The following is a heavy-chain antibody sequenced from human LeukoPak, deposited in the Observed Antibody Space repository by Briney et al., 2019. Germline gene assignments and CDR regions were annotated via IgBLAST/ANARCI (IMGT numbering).Heavy chain of an antibody. D-gene: IGHD3-10*01. CDR2: INRDGSTT. CDR1: GFTFSNYW. Sequence: GGSLRLSCAASGFTFSNYWVHWVRQAPGKGLEGVSRINRDGSTTKYADSVKGRFTVSRDNAKNTLNLQMNSLRAEDTAVYYCARDKKSGESSEIDYWGQGTLVTVSS. J-gene: IGHJ4*02. V-gene: IGHV3-74*03. CDR3: ARDKKSGESSEIDY.